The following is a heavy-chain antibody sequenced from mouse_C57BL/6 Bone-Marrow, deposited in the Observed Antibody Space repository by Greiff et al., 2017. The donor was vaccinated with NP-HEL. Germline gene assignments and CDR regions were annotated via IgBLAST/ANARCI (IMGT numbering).Heavy chain of an antibody. J-gene: IGHJ4*01. CDR2: IDPANGNT. V-gene: IGHV14-3*01. CDR1: GFNIKNTY. CDR3: ASSQLRRRKNYAMDY. Sequence: VQLKQSVAELVRPGASVKLSCTASGFNIKNTYMHWVKQRPEQGLEWIGRIDPANGNTTYAPKFKGKATITADTSSNTAYLQLSSLTSEDTAIYYCASSQLRRRKNYAMDYWGQGTSVTVSS. D-gene: IGHD3-2*02.